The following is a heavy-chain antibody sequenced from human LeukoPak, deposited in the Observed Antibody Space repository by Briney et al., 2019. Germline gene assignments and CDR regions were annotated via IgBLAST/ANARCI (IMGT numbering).Heavy chain of an antibody. CDR2: ISYDGSNK. J-gene: IGHJ4*02. Sequence: GRSLRLFCAASGFTFSSYAMHWVRQAPGKGLEWVAVISYDGSNKYYADSVKGRFTISRDNSKNTLYLQMNSLRAEDTAVYYCARDHSDYYDSSGKEYFDYWGQGTLVTVSS. V-gene: IGHV3-30*04. CDR3: ARDHSDYYDSSGKEYFDY. CDR1: GFTFSSYA. D-gene: IGHD3-22*01.